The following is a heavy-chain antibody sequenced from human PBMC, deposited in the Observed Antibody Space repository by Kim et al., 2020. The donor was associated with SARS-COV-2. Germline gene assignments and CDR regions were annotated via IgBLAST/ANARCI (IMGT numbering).Heavy chain of an antibody. D-gene: IGHD2-2*01. CDR1: GGSISSGGYY. Sequence: SETLSLTCTVSGGSISSGGYYWSWIRQHPGKGLEWIGYIYYSGSTYYNPSLKSRVTISVDTSKNQFSLKLSSVTAADTAVYYCARGGASLNEGAAAMFYRFDPWGQGTLVTVSS. V-gene: IGHV4-31*03. CDR3: ARGGASLNEGAAAMFYRFDP. J-gene: IGHJ5*02. CDR2: IYYSGST.